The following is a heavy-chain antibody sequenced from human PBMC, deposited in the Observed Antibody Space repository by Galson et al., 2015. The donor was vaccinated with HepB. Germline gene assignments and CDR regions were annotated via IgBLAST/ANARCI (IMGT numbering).Heavy chain of an antibody. CDR1: GYTFASYG. J-gene: IGHJ4*02. V-gene: IGHV1-18*01. Sequence: SVKVSCKASGYTFASYGISWVRQAPGQGLEWMGWISAYNGNTNYAQKLQGRVTMTTDTSTSTAYMELRSLRSDDTAVYYCARSGNNKYQLLFDYWGQGTLVTVSS. CDR3: ARSGNNKYQLLFDY. CDR2: ISAYNGNT. D-gene: IGHD2-2*01.